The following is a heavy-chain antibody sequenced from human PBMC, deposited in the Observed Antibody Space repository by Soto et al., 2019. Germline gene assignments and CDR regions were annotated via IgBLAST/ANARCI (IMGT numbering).Heavy chain of an antibody. D-gene: IGHD6-6*01. CDR2: ISSDGNDR. Sequence: QVQLLESGGGVVQPGRSLRLSCAASGFTFSNFGMHWVRQAPGKGLEWVAAISSDGNDRYYAESVKGQFIISRDNSKNSIILQMNILRVEGTVLYYCAQGRDIARQVLHNWGQGTRVTVS. J-gene: IGHJ4*02. V-gene: IGHV3-30*18. CDR3: AQGRDIARQVLHN. CDR1: GFTFSNFG.